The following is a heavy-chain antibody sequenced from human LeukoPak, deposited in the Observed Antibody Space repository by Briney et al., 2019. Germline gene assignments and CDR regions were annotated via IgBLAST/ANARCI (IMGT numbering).Heavy chain of an antibody. V-gene: IGHV4-4*07. J-gene: IGHJ5*02. CDR3: ARDSGTTGEVKFDP. Sequence: SETLCLTCTVSGGSISSYYWSWIRQPAGKGLEWIGRIYTSGSITYNPSLKSRVSMSVDTSKNQFSLKLSSVTAADTAVYYCARDSGTTGEVKFDPWGQGTLVTVSS. CDR2: IYTSGSI. D-gene: IGHD3-10*01. CDR1: GGSISSYY.